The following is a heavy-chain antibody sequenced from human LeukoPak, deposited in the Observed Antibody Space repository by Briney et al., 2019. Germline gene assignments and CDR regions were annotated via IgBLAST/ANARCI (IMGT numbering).Heavy chain of an antibody. V-gene: IGHV1-46*01. D-gene: IGHD3-22*01. Sequence: EWMGIINPSGGSTSYAQKFQGRVTMTRDTSTSTVYMELSSLRSEDTAVYYCATDYYDSSQWGQGTLVTVSS. CDR3: ATDYYDSSQ. CDR2: INPSGGST. J-gene: IGHJ4*02.